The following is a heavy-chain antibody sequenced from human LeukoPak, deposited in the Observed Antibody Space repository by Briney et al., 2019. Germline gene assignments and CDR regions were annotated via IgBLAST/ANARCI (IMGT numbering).Heavy chain of an antibody. Sequence: GESLKISCKGSGYSFTSYWIGWVRQMPGKGLEWMGIIYPGDSDTRYSPSFQGQVTISADKSINTAYLQWSSLRASDTAIYYCARLYYDTSGQFYNWFDPWGQGTLVTVSS. CDR1: GYSFTSYW. V-gene: IGHV5-51*01. J-gene: IGHJ5*02. CDR2: IYPGDSDT. D-gene: IGHD3-22*01. CDR3: ARLYYDTSGQFYNWFDP.